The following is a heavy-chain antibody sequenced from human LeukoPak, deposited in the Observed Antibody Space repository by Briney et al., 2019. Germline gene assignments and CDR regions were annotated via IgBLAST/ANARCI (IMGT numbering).Heavy chain of an antibody. D-gene: IGHD3-10*01. CDR2: IKQDGSEK. Sequence: LSGGSLRLSCAASGFTFSSYWMSWVRQAPGKGLEWVANIKQDGSEKYYVDSVKGRFTISRDNAKNSLYLQMNSLRAEDTAVYYCARQKGSGSYYNRHWGQGTLVTVSS. J-gene: IGHJ4*02. V-gene: IGHV3-7*01. CDR3: ARQKGSGSYYNRH. CDR1: GFTFSSYW.